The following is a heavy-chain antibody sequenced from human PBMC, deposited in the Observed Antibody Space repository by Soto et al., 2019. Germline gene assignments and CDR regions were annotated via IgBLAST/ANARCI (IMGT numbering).Heavy chain of an antibody. Sequence: QVQLQESGPGLVKPSGTLSLTCAVSGGSISSSNWWSWVRQPPVKGLEWIGEIYHSGSTNYNPSLNSRVTISVDKSKNQFSLKLSAVTAADTAVYSCARDSGSYYYFDYWGQGTLVTVSS. D-gene: IGHD1-26*01. CDR2: IYHSGST. J-gene: IGHJ4*02. V-gene: IGHV4-4*02. CDR1: GGSISSSNW. CDR3: ARDSGSYYYFDY.